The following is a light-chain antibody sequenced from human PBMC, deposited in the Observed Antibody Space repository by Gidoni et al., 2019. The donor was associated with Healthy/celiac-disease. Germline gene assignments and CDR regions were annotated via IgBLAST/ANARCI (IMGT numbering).Light chain of an antibody. Sequence: QSALTQPRTVSGSPVQSVTISCTGTSSDVGGYNYVSWYQQNPGKAPKLMIYDVSKRPSGVPARFSGSKSGNTASLTISGLKAEDEADYYCCSYAGSYTYVVLGGGTKLPVL. CDR1: SSDVGGYNY. CDR3: CSYAGSYTYVV. CDR2: DVS. V-gene: IGLV2-11*01. J-gene: IGLJ2*01.